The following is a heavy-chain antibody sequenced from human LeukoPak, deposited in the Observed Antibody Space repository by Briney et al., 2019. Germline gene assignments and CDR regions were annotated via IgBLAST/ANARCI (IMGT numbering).Heavy chain of an antibody. CDR3: ARDNYDSSGYYFD. CDR1: GFTFSSYE. V-gene: IGHV3-48*03. CDR2: ISSSGSTT. D-gene: IGHD3-22*01. Sequence: GGSLRLSCAASGFTFSSYERNWVRQAPGKGLEWVSYISSSGSTTHYADSVKGRFTISRDNAKKSLYLQMNSLRAEDTAVYYCARDNYDSSGYYFDWGQGTLVTVSS. J-gene: IGHJ4*02.